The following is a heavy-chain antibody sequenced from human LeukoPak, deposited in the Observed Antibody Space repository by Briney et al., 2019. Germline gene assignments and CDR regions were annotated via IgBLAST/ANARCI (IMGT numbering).Heavy chain of an antibody. CDR2: ISSSGSTI. Sequence: GGSLRLSCAASGFTFSSYEMNWDRPAPGKGLEWVSYISSSGSTIYYADSVKGRFTISRDNAKNSLYLQMNSLRAEDTAVYYCARRLRRNYFVYWGQGTLVTVSS. D-gene: IGHD4-17*01. CDR3: ARRLRRNYFVY. J-gene: IGHJ4*02. CDR1: GFTFSSYE. V-gene: IGHV3-48*03.